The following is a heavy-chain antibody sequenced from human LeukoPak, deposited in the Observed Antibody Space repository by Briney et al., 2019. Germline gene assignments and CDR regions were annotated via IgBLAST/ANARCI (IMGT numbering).Heavy chain of an antibody. D-gene: IGHD3-22*01. CDR2: IIPIFGTA. J-gene: IGHJ4*02. CDR1: GGTFSSYA. CDR3: ASAPVNYYDSSGYYSYFDY. V-gene: IGHV1-69*05. Sequence: SVKVSCKASGGTFSSYAISWVRRAPGQGLEWMGRIIPIFGTANYAQRFQGRVTITTDESTSTAYMELSSLRSEDTAVYYCASAPVNYYDSSGYYSYFDYWGQGTLVTVSS.